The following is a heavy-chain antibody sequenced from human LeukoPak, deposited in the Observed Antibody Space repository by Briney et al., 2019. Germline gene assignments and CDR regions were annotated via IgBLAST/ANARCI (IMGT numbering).Heavy chain of an antibody. V-gene: IGHV3-21*01. CDR2: ISSSSSYI. CDR1: GFTFSSYW. Sequence: GGSLRLSCAASGFTFSSYWMSWVRQAPGKGLEWVSSISSSSSYIYYADSVKGRFTISRDNAKNSLFLQMNSLRAEDTAVYFCARATWDPNYYYYMDVWGKGTTVTISS. CDR3: ARATWDPNYYYYMDV. J-gene: IGHJ6*03. D-gene: IGHD1-26*01.